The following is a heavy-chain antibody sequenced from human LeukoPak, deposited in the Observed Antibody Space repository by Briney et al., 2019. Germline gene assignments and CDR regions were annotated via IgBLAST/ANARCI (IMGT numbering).Heavy chain of an antibody. CDR1: GFSFSNFG. CDR3: ARDYYDSSGYYYADY. J-gene: IGHJ4*02. V-gene: IGHV3-30*03. Sequence: AGGSLRLSCTASGFSFSNFGIHWVRQAPGKGLEWVAVVSYDGSHKFYADSVKGRFTISRDNAKNSLYLQMNSLRAEDTAVYYCARDYYDSSGYYYADYWGQGTLVTVSS. D-gene: IGHD3-22*01. CDR2: VSYDGSHK.